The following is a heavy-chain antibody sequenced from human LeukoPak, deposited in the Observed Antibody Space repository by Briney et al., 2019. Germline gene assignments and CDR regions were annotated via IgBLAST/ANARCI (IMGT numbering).Heavy chain of an antibody. CDR1: GFTVSSNY. Sequence: PGGSLRLSCAASGFTVSSNYMSWVRQAPGKGLEWVSAISGSGGSTYYADSVKGRFTISRDNSKNTLYLQMNSLRAEDTAVYYCATYTAIPSYGAFDIWGQGTMVTVSS. CDR3: ATYTAIPSYGAFDI. D-gene: IGHD5-18*01. CDR2: ISGSGGST. J-gene: IGHJ3*02. V-gene: IGHV3-23*01.